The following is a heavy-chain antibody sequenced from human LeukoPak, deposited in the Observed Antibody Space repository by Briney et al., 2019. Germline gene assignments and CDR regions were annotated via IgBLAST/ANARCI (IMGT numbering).Heavy chain of an antibody. CDR1: GFTFSSYG. CDR2: ISGSGGST. CDR3: ARDQLGAVLYFDY. J-gene: IGHJ4*02. Sequence: GGSLRLSCAASGFTFSSYGMSWVRQAPGKGLEWVSAISGSGGSTYYADSVKGRFTISRDNSKNTLYLQINSLRVEDTAVYYCARDQLGAVLYFDYWGQGTLVTVSS. D-gene: IGHD1-1*01. V-gene: IGHV3-23*01.